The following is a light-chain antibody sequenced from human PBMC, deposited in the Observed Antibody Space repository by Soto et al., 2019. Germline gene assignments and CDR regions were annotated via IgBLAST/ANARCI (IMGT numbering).Light chain of an antibody. CDR2: DAS. CDR3: QQHDNLPT. Sequence: EIEMTQSPATLSVCPWERATLSCRASQSIRTDLAWYQQKSGQGPRLLIYDASTRATGIPARFSGSGSGTDFTFTISSLQPEDIATYHCQQHDNLPTFGGGTKVDIK. CDR1: QSIRTD. V-gene: IGKV3D-15*01. J-gene: IGKJ4*01.